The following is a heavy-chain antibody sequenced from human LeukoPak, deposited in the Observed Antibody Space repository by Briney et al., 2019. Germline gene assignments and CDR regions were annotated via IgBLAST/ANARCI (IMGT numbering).Heavy chain of an antibody. D-gene: IGHD7-27*01. CDR2: FDPEDGET. CDR3: ATDVNWGSGAYDI. Sequence: ASVKVSCKVSGYTLTELSMRWVRQAPGKGLEWMGGFDPEDGETVYAQKFQGRVTMTEDTSTDTAYMELSSLRSEDTAVYYCATDVNWGSGAYDIWGRGTMVTVSS. CDR1: GYTLTELS. V-gene: IGHV1-24*01. J-gene: IGHJ3*02.